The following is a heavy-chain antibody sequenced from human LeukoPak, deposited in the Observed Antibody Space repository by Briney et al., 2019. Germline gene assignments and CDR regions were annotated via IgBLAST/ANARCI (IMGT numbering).Heavy chain of an antibody. CDR2: INPSGGST. J-gene: IGHJ4*02. Sequence: ASVKVSCKASGYTFTSYYMHWVRQAPGQGLEWMGIINPSGGSTSYAQKFQGRVTMTRDMSTSTVYMELSSLRSEDTAVYYCAMRQGAAGLAEYWGQGTLVTVSS. V-gene: IGHV1-46*01. CDR3: AMRQGAAGLAEY. CDR1: GYTFTSYY. D-gene: IGHD6-13*01.